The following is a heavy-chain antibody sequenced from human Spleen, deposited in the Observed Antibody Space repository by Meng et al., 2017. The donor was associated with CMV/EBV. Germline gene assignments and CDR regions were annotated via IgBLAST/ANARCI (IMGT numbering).Heavy chain of an antibody. CDR3: AKGCGGSPNCFIIDS. D-gene: IGHD2-21*01. J-gene: IGHJ4*02. V-gene: IGHV3-30*18. Sequence: SGFTFGSHGMHWVRQAPGKGLEWLAVFSSHGNDKYYGDSVRGRFSISRDNSKNTMFLQMNNLRPEDTALYYCAKGCGGSPNCFIIDSWGQGALVTVSS. CDR1: GFTFGSHG. CDR2: FSSHGNDK.